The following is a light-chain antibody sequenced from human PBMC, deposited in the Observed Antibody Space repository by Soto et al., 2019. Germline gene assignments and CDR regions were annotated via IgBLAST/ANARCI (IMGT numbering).Light chain of an antibody. Sequence: QSVLTQPASVSGSPGQSITISCTGTSGDVGGYYYVSWYQQPPDKATNLMISEVSNRPSGVSNRFSGSKSGNTSSVTVSGLQGEDEADYYCSSYTAGGTIFGTGTQFTVL. J-gene: IGLJ1*01. CDR1: SGDVGGYYY. V-gene: IGLV2-14*01. CDR3: SSYTAGGTI. CDR2: EVS.